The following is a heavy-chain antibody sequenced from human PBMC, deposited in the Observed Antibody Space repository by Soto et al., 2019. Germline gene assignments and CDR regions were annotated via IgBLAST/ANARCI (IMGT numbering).Heavy chain of an antibody. D-gene: IGHD6-19*01. V-gene: IGHV1-18*01. CDR3: ARDRLYSSGWYSGY. CDR2: ISAYNGNT. CDR1: GYTFTSYG. J-gene: IGHJ4*02. Sequence: ASVKLSCKASGYTFTSYGISWVRQAPGQGLEWMGWISAYNGNTNYAQKLQGRVTMTTDTSTSTAYMELRSLRSDDTAVYYCARDRLYSSGWYSGYWGQGTLVTVSS.